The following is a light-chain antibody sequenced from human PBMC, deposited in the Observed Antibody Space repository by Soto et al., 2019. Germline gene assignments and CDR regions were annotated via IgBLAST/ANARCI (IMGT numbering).Light chain of an antibody. CDR2: ASS. J-gene: IGKJ3*01. CDR3: QQANTFPIT. V-gene: IGKV1-12*01. Sequence: DIQMTQSPSSVSESVGDTVTITCRASQDILSWLAWYQQKPGEAPRLLIYASSNLQSGVPSRFSGSRSGTDFTLTISSLQPEDFATYYCQQANTFPITFGPGTRLDIK. CDR1: QDILSW.